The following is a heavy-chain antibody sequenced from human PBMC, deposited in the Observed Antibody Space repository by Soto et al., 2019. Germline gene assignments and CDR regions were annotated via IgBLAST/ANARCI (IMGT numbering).Heavy chain of an antibody. J-gene: IGHJ4*02. D-gene: IGHD6-13*01. Sequence: GRSLRLSCAASGFTFSSYAMSWVRQAPGKGLEWVSAISGSGGSTYYADSVKGRFTISRDNSKNTLYLQMNSLRAEDTAVYYCAKDIVEQQLLSGQKTAPYQNWGQGTLVTVSS. CDR1: GFTFSSYA. CDR3: AKDIVEQQLLSGQKTAPYQN. V-gene: IGHV3-23*01. CDR2: ISGSGGST.